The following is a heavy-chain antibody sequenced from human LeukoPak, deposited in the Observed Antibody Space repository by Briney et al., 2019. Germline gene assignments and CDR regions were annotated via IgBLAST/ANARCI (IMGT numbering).Heavy chain of an antibody. CDR2: INHSGST. Sequence: KPSGTLSLTCAVYGGSFSGYYWSWIRQPPGKGLEWIGEINHSGSTNYNPSLKSRVTISVDTSKNQFSLKLSSVTAADTAVYYCEALLWFGELLEADYWGQETLVTVSS. V-gene: IGHV4-34*01. CDR1: GGSFSGYY. J-gene: IGHJ4*02. CDR3: EALLWFGELLEADY. D-gene: IGHD3-10*01.